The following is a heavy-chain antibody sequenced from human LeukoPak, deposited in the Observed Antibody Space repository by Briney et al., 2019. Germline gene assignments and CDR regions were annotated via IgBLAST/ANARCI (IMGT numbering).Heavy chain of an antibody. J-gene: IGHJ4*02. V-gene: IGHV1-8*03. Sequence: ASVKVSCKASGYTFTSYDINWVRQATGQGLEWMGWMNPNSGNTGYAQKFQGRVTITMNTSISTAYMELSSLRSEDTAVYYCAKDQYDYSNYVPLDYWGQGTLVTVSS. CDR3: AKDQYDYSNYVPLDY. CDR1: GYTFTSYD. D-gene: IGHD4-11*01. CDR2: MNPNSGNT.